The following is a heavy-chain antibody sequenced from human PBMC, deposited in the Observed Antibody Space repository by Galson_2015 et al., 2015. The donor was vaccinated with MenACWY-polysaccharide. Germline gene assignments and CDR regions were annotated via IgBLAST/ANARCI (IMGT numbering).Heavy chain of an antibody. CDR2: IRSNGGSA. J-gene: IGHJ4*02. Sequence: SLRLSCAVSGVSFSNYAMHWVRQAPGKGLEYVSGIRSNGGSATHIDSVKGRFTVSRDNSKNMVFLQMSSLRPDDTAVYYCVKSGGPGFKTQEPFDYWGQGTLVTVSS. CDR3: VKSGGPGFKTQEPFDY. D-gene: IGHD1-14*01. V-gene: IGHV3-64D*06. CDR1: GVSFSNYA.